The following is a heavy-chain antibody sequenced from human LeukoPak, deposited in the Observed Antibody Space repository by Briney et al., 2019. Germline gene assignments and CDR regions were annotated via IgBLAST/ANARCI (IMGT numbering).Heavy chain of an antibody. V-gene: IGHV3-23*01. CDR2: ISGSGGGT. J-gene: IGHJ4*02. D-gene: IGHD4-11*01. CDR1: GFTFSSYA. Sequence: GGSLRLSCAASGFTFSSYAMSWVRQAPGKGLEWVSAISGSGGGTYYADSVKGRFTISRDNSKNTLYLQMNSLRAEDTAVYYCATLTTRNYYFDYWGQGTLVTVSS. CDR3: ATLTTRNYYFDY.